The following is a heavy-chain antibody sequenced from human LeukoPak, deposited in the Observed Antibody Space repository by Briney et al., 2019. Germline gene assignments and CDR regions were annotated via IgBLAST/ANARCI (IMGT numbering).Heavy chain of an antibody. V-gene: IGHV3-48*01. CDR3: ARDAASGNNWFDP. CDR1: GFTFSSYA. J-gene: IGHJ5*02. CDR2: ISSSSSST. D-gene: IGHD3-3*01. Sequence: GGSLRLSCAASGFTFSSYAMSWVRQAPGKGLEWVSYISSSSSSTYYADSVKGRFTISRGNTKKSLYLLMDSLRAEDTAVYYCARDAASGNNWFDPWGQGTLVTVSS.